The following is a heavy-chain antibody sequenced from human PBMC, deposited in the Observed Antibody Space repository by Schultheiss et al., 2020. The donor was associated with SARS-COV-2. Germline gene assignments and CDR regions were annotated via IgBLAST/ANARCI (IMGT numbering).Heavy chain of an antibody. CDR1: GGSISSYY. CDR2: IYYSGST. J-gene: IGHJ4*02. D-gene: IGHD4-17*01. CDR3: ARVATVTTGYHFDY. Sequence: SETLYLTCTVSGGSISSYYWSWIRQPPGKGLEWIGYIYYSGSTNYNPSLKSRVTISVDTSKNQFSLKLSSVTAADTAVYYCARVATVTTGYHFDYWGQGTLVTVSS. V-gene: IGHV4-59*12.